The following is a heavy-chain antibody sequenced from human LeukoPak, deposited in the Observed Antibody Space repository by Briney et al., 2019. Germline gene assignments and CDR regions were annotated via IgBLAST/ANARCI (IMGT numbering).Heavy chain of an antibody. D-gene: IGHD5-18*01. Sequence: SETLSLTCSVSGGSISTYHWKWIRKAPGKGLEWIGFMQSSAITNYSPSLNSRVTIFLDTSKNQFVLNLSSVTAADTAVYYCARDKQHSYGRYFDHWGQGMLVTVSS. J-gene: IGHJ4*02. V-gene: IGHV4-59*01. CDR2: MQSSAIT. CDR1: GGSISTYH. CDR3: ARDKQHSYGRYFDH.